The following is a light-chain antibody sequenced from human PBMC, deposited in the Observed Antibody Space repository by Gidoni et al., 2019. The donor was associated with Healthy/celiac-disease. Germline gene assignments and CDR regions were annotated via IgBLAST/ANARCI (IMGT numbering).Light chain of an antibody. J-gene: IGKJ2*01. CDR2: GAS. Sequence: IVMTQSPATLSVSPGERATLSCRASQSVSSNLAWYQQKPGQAPRLLIYGASTRATGIPARFSGSGSGTEFTLTISSLQSEDVAVYYCQQYNNWPLMYTFXQXTKLEIK. CDR3: QQYNNWPLMYT. CDR1: QSVSSN. V-gene: IGKV3-15*01.